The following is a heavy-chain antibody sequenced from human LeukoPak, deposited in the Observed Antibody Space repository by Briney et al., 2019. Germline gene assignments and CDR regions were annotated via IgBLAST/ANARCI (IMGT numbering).Heavy chain of an antibody. CDR1: GFTVSDNY. CDR3: ARRPVNAYSFDS. Sequence: GSLRLSCAASGFTVSDNYLSWVRQAPGKGLQWVSFINSGGYTSYADSVKGRFTISRDNSKNTLYLQLNSLRADDTAVYYCARRPVNAYSFDSWGQGTLVTVSS. V-gene: IGHV3-53*01. D-gene: IGHD3-16*01. J-gene: IGHJ4*02. CDR2: INSGGYT.